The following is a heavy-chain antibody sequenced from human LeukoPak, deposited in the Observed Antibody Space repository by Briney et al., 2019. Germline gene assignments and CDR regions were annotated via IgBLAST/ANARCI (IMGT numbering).Heavy chain of an antibody. V-gene: IGHV3-23*01. D-gene: IGHD6-13*01. CDR1: GFTFSSYA. Sequence: GGSLRLSCAASGFTFSSYAMSWVRQAPGKRLGWVSGIGYSTGRTYYADSVEGRFTISRDNSKNMVYLQMDSLRADDTAVYYCAKAFRQYTSSTSYSSFDMCGQGTLVTVSS. CDR3: AKAFRQYTSSTSYSSFDM. CDR2: IGYSTGRT. J-gene: IGHJ3*02.